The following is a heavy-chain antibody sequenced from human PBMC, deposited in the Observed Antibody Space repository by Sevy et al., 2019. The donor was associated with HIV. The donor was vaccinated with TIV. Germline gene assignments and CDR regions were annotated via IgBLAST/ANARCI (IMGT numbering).Heavy chain of an antibody. V-gene: IGHV4-4*07. CDR1: GGSISSHY. J-gene: IGHJ4*02. D-gene: IGHD4-17*01. CDR3: ARVHGDYTYFDY. Sequence: SETLSLTCTVSGGSISSHYWSWIRQPAGKGLEWIGRIFASGSTNYNPSLKSRVSMSIDTSKKQFSLKLTSATAADTAVYYCARVHGDYTYFDYWGQGTLVTVSS. CDR2: IFASGST.